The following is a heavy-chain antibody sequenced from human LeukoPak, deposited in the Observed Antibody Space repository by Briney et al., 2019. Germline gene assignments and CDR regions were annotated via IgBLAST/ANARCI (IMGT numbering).Heavy chain of an antibody. V-gene: IGHV3-48*01. Sequence: GGSLRLSCAASGFTFSSYSMNWVRQAPGKGLEWVSYISSSTNTIYYADSAKGRFTISRDNAKNSLYLQMNSLRAEDTAVYYCARHPLWFGFDPWGQGTLVTVSS. CDR3: ARHPLWFGFDP. D-gene: IGHD3-10*01. J-gene: IGHJ5*02. CDR1: GFTFSSYS. CDR2: ISSSTNTI.